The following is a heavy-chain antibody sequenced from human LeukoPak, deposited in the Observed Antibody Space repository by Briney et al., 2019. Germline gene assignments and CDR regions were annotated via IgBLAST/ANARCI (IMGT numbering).Heavy chain of an antibody. CDR2: INPNSGGT. V-gene: IGHV1-2*02. CDR1: GYTFTGYY. J-gene: IGHJ4*02. D-gene: IGHD5-12*01. CDR3: ARDQHSGYDLDY. Sequence: ASVKVSCKASGYTFTGYYMHWVRQAPGQGLEWMGWINPNSGGTNYAQKFQGRVTMTRDTSISTAYMELSRLRPDDTAVYYCARDQHSGYDLDYWGQGTLVTVSS.